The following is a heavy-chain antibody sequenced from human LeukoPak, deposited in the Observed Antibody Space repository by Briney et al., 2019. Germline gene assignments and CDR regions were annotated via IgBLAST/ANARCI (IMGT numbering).Heavy chain of an antibody. CDR2: INPSGGST. J-gene: IGHJ4*02. V-gene: IGHV1-46*01. CDR1: GYTFTSYY. Sequence: ASVKVSCKASGYTFTSYYMHWVRQAPGQGLEWMGIINPSGGSTSYAQKFQGRVTITADESTSTAYMELSSLRSKDTAVYYCARQSIVVVPAACDYWGQGTLVTDSS. D-gene: IGHD2-2*01. CDR3: ARQSIVVVPAACDY.